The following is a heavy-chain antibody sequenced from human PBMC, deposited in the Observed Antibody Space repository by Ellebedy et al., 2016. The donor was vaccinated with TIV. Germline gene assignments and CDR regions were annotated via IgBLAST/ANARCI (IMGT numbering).Heavy chain of an antibody. CDR3: AKHSVFGPSSCFDY. CDR2: LSVSGGST. CDR1: GFTFSTYA. V-gene: IGHV3-23*01. Sequence: GESLKISCAASGFTFSTYAMSCVRQAPGTGLEWVSPLSVSGGSTKKEDSVKGRFTISRDNSKNTLYLQMNSLRAEDTAVYYGAKHSVFGPSSCFDYWGQGTLVTVSS. D-gene: IGHD3-16*01. J-gene: IGHJ4*02.